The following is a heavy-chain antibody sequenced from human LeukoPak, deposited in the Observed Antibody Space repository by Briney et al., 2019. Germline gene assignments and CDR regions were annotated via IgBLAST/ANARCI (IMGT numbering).Heavy chain of an antibody. D-gene: IGHD4-17*01. CDR3: ARERDAYDDPGPLDY. CDR1: GFGFSRYW. CDR2: IYRDGSTT. J-gene: IGHJ4*02. Sequence: PGGSLRLSCAASGFGFSRYWMHWVRQAPGTGLKWVSRIYRDGSTTDYADSVKGRFSISRDNSKNTLYLGMNSLRAGDTAVYYCARERDAYDDPGPLDYWGQGTLVTVSS. V-gene: IGHV3-74*01.